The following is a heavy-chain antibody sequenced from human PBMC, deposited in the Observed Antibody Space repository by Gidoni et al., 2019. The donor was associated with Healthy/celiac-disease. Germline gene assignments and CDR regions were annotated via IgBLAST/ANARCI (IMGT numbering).Heavy chain of an antibody. V-gene: IGHV3-13*01. D-gene: IGHD3-3*01. Sequence: EVQLVESGGGLVQPGGSLRLSCAASGFTFSSYDMDWVRHATGKGLEWGSAIGTAGDTYYPGSVKGRFTISRENAKNSLYLQMNSLRAGDTAVYYCARGGMGYDFWSGYYFFDYWGQGTLVTVSS. CDR1: GFTFSSYD. CDR3: ARGGMGYDFWSGYYFFDY. CDR2: IGTAGDT. J-gene: IGHJ4*02.